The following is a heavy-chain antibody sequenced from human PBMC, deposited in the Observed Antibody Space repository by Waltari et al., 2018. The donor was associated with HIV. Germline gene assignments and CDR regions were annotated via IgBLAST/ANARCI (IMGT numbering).Heavy chain of an antibody. CDR2: INTGDGST. D-gene: IGHD5-12*01. CDR1: KYTFASYG. Sequence: QVQLVQSGAEMRKPGASVNVSCTAPKYTFASYGIHWLRQAPGQRLEWMGWINTGDGSTKYSQKFQGRVTITRDTSASTAYMQLSSLRSEDTAIYYCARELRFDIVFDYWGQGTLVTVSS. J-gene: IGHJ4*02. CDR3: ARELRFDIVFDY. V-gene: IGHV1-3*04.